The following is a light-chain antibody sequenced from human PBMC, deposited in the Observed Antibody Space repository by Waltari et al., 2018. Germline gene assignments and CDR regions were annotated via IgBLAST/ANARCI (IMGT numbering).Light chain of an antibody. CDR3: QQSNSFPLT. V-gene: IGKV1-12*01. Sequence: DIQMHQSPSSVSASIGDSVTISCPTRQDVSTCLAWYQQKPGKAPNLLISAASSLQGGIPARFSGSGSGTDFTLTISSLQPEDFTMYFCQQSNSFPLTFGGGTKLKLK. CDR2: AAS. J-gene: IGKJ4*01. CDR1: QDVSTC.